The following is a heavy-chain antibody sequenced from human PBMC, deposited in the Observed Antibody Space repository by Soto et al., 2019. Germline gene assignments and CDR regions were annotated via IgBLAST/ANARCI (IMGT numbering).Heavy chain of an antibody. CDR1: GGSFSGYY. CDR2: INHSGST. CDR3: ARLSTPRYYYYYMDV. Sequence: PSETLSLTCAVYGGSFSGYYWSWTRQPPGKGLEWIGEINHSGSTNYNPSLKSRVTISVDTSKNQFSLKLSSVTAADTAVYYCARLSTPRYYYYYMDVWGKGTTVTVSS. V-gene: IGHV4-34*01. D-gene: IGHD3-16*02. J-gene: IGHJ6*03.